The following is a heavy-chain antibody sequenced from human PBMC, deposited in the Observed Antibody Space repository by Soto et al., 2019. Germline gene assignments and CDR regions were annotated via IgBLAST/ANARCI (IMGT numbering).Heavy chain of an antibody. V-gene: IGHV4-39*01. J-gene: IGHJ4*02. D-gene: IGHD3-10*01. CDR1: GGSISSSDYS. Sequence: QLQLQESGPGLVKPSETLSLTCTVSGGSISSSDYSWGWLRQPPGKGLEWIGSMYYSGSTYYNPSLKSRVTISVYTSKNQFSLKLSSVTAADTALYYCARHATEDGSGNYYTAFMIDYWGQGTLVTVSS. CDR2: MYYSGST. CDR3: ARHATEDGSGNYYTAFMIDY.